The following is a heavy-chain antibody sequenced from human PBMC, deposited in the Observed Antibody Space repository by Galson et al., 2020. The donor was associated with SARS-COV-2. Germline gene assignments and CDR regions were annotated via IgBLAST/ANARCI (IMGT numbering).Heavy chain of an antibody. J-gene: IGHJ4*02. CDR3: AKDMLGGDSGFGGDDY. CDR1: GFTFHDRA. Sequence: SLKISCAASGFTFHDRAMHWVRQAPGKGLEWVSGITSNSVTLGYADSVKGRFTISRDNAKNSLYLQMNSLRHEDTAFYYCAKDMLGGDSGFGGDDYWGQGTLVTVSS. V-gene: IGHV3-9*01. D-gene: IGHD1-26*01. CDR2: ITSNSVTL.